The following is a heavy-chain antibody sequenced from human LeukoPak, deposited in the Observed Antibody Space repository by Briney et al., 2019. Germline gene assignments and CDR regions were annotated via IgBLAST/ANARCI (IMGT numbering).Heavy chain of an antibody. CDR1: GGSFSGYY. CDR2: IYYSGST. D-gene: IGHD6-19*01. J-gene: IGHJ3*02. Sequence: SETLSLTCAVYGGSFSGYYWSWIRQPPGKGLEWIGYIYYSGSTNYNPSLKSRVTISVDTSKNQFSLKLSSVTAADTAVYYCARRQYSSGWTNAFGIWGQGTMVTVSS. CDR3: ARRQYSSGWTNAFGI. V-gene: IGHV4-59*08.